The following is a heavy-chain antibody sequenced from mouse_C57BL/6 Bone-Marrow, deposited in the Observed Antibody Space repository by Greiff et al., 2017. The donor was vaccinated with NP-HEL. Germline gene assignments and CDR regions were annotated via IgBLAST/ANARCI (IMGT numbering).Heavy chain of an antibody. Sequence: EVKLMESGGGLVKPGGSLKLSCAASGFTFSSYAMSWVRQTPEKRLEWVATISDGGSYTYYPDNVKGRFTISRDNAKNNLYLQMSHLKSEDTAMYYCARGGFDYWGQGTSVTVSS. CDR2: ISDGGSYT. V-gene: IGHV5-4*03. CDR3: ARGGFDY. D-gene: IGHD3-1*01. CDR1: GFTFSSYA. J-gene: IGHJ4*01.